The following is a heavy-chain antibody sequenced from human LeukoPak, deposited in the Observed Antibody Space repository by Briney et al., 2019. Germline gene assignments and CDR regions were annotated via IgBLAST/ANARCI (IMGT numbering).Heavy chain of an antibody. Sequence: PSETLSLTCTVSGGSISSYYWSWLRQPPGKGLEWIGYIYYSGSTNYNPSLKSRVTISVDASKNQFSLKLSSVTAADTAMYYCARRGGGHAFDNWGQGTMVTVSS. CDR2: IYYSGST. CDR3: ARRGGGHAFDN. D-gene: IGHD3-16*01. V-gene: IGHV4-59*08. CDR1: GGSISSYY. J-gene: IGHJ3*02.